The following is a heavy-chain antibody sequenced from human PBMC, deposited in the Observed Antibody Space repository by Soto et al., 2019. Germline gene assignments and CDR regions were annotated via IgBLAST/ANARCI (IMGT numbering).Heavy chain of an antibody. V-gene: IGHV1-46*03. Sequence: SSVKVTCKASGYTFARYYMHWVRQAPGQGLEWMGIINPSGGSTSYAQKFQGRVTMTRDTSTSTVYMELSSLRSEDTAVYYCDRVLIVLMVYAAGGFDYWGQGTLVTGSS. CDR1: GYTFARYY. CDR3: DRVLIVLMVYAAGGFDY. J-gene: IGHJ4*02. CDR2: INPSGGST. D-gene: IGHD2-8*01.